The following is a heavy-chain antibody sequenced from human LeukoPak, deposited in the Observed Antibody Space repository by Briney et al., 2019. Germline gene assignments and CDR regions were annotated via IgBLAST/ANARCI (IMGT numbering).Heavy chain of an antibody. D-gene: IGHD2-15*01. CDR2: VDGSGAYT. J-gene: IGHJ4*02. CDR3: TKGSAGGRPYYFDN. CDR1: GLTFSSHW. Sequence: GGSLRLSCAASGLTFSSHWMHWVRQAPGKGLDWISGVDGSGAYTYYSDSVKGRFTISRDDSKNTLYLLMDSLRAEDTAVYFCTKGSAGGRPYYFDNWGQGTLVTVSS. V-gene: IGHV3-23*01.